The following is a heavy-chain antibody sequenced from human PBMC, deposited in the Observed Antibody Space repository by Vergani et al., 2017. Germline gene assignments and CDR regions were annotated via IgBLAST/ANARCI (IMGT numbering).Heavy chain of an antibody. V-gene: IGHV4-31*03. CDR2: IYYSGST. CDR3: ARLITMVRGAFDP. D-gene: IGHD3-10*01. Sequence: QVQLQELGPGLVKPSQTLSLTCTVSGGSISSGGYYWSWIRQHPGKGLEWIGYIYYSGSTYYNPSLRSRVTISVDTSKNQFSLKLSSVTAADTAVYYCARLITMVRGAFDPWGQGTLVTVSS. CDR1: GGSISSGGYY. J-gene: IGHJ5*02.